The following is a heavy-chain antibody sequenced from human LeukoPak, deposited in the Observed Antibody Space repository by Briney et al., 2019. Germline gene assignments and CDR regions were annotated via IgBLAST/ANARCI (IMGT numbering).Heavy chain of an antibody. V-gene: IGHV4-34*01. CDR2: INHSGST. Sequence: PSETLSLTCAVYGESFSGYYWSWIRQPPGKGLEWTGEINHSGSTNYNPSLKSRVTISVDTSKNQFSLKLSSVTAADTAVYYCARLPGVLRFLEWLPWFDYWGQGTLVTVSS. CDR1: GESFSGYY. J-gene: IGHJ4*02. D-gene: IGHD3-3*01. CDR3: ARLPGVLRFLEWLPWFDY.